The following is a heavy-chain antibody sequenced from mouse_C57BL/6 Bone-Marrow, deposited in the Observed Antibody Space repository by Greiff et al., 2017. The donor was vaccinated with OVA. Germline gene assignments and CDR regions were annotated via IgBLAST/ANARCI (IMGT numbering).Heavy chain of an antibody. J-gene: IGHJ2*01. CDR3: ATGGYYGSLGDY. Sequence: QVQLQQPGAELVMPGASVKLSCKASGYTFTSYWMHWVKQRPGQGLEWIGEIDPSDSYTNYNQKFKGKSTLTVDKSSGTAYMQLSSLTSEDSAVYYCATGGYYGSLGDYWGQGTTLTVSS. D-gene: IGHD1-1*01. CDR1: GYTFTSYW. CDR2: IDPSDSYT. V-gene: IGHV1-69*01.